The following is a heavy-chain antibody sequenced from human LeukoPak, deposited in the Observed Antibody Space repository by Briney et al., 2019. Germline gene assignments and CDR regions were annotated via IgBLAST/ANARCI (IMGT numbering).Heavy chain of an antibody. CDR2: INPNSGGT. CDR1: GYTFTGYY. V-gene: IGHV1-2*02. D-gene: IGHD2-2*01. CDR3: ARDGDIVVVPEANWFDP. Sequence: ASVKVPCKASGYTFTGYYMHWVRQAPGQGLEWMGWINPNSGGTNYAQKFQGRVTMTRDTSISTAYMELSRLRSDDTAVYYCARDGDIVVVPEANWFDPWGQGTLVTVSS. J-gene: IGHJ5*02.